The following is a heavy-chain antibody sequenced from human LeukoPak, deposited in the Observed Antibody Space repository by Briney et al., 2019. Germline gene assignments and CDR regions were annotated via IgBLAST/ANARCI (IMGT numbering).Heavy chain of an antibody. CDR3: ARDSDYGDYYAFDI. D-gene: IGHD4-17*01. Sequence: ASVKVSCKASGYTFTGYYMHWVRQAPGQGLEWMGWINPNSGGTNYAQKLQGRVTMTRDTSISTAYMELSRLRSDDTAVYYCARDSDYGDYYAFDIWGQGTMVTVSS. V-gene: IGHV1-2*02. J-gene: IGHJ3*02. CDR1: GYTFTGYY. CDR2: INPNSGGT.